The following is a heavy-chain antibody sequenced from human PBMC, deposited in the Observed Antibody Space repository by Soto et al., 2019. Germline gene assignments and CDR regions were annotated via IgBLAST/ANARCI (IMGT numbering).Heavy chain of an antibody. D-gene: IGHD6-13*01. CDR2: IKQDGSEE. CDR3: ARAGYLVAVSGAHHDTFAV. Sequence: QPGGSLRLSCAASGFTFSNYWMSWVRQAPGKGLEWVANIKQDGSEEYYVDSLKGRFTIARDNAKSSLYLQMNSLRAEDTAVYYCARAGYLVAVSGAHHDTFAVWGQGTMVTVSS. CDR1: GFTFSNYW. J-gene: IGHJ3*01. V-gene: IGHV3-7*03.